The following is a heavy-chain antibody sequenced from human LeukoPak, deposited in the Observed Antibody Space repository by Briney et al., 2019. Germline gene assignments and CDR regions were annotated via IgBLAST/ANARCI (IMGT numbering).Heavy chain of an antibody. CDR2: ISSSGAIQ. CDR3: AKEYDSRGYGANFDN. J-gene: IGHJ4*02. Sequence: GGSLRLSCAASKFTFSNYGMHWVRQAPGKGLEWVAVISSSGAIQYYLESVKGRFTISRDNSGNTLYLQMNSLRPEDTAVYNCAKEYDSRGYGANFDNWGQGTLVTVSS. V-gene: IGHV3-30*18. D-gene: IGHD3-10*01. CDR1: KFTFSNYG.